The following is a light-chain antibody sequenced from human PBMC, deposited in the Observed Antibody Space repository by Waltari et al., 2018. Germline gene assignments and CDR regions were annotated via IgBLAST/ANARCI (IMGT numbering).Light chain of an antibody. V-gene: IGLV3-1*01. CDR2: PDS. CDR3: QGWDSSTQGV. J-gene: IGLJ1*01. Sequence: SYELTQPPSVSVSPGKTASITCSGDKLGDKYACWYQQKPGQSPLLGIHPDSKRPSEIPSRFSGSNSGTTATLTISGTQAMDEADYYCQGWDSSTQGVFGTGTKVTVL. CDR1: KLGDKY.